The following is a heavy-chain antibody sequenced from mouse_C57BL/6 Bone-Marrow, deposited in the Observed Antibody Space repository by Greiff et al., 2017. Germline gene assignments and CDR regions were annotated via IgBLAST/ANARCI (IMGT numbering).Heavy chain of an antibody. Sequence: QVQLQQSGAELARPGASVKLSCKASGYTFTSYGISWVKQRTGQGLEWIGEIYPRSGNTYYNEKFKGKATLTADKSSRTAYMELRSLTSEDSAVYFCARENYYGSSSYYFDYWGQGTTLTVSS. CDR2: IYPRSGNT. CDR1: GYTFTSYG. D-gene: IGHD1-1*01. V-gene: IGHV1-81*01. J-gene: IGHJ2*01. CDR3: ARENYYGSSSYYFDY.